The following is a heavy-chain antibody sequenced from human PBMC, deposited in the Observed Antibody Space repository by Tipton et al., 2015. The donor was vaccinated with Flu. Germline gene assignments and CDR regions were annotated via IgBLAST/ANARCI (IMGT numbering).Heavy chain of an antibody. CDR1: GESMGINYY. J-gene: IGHJ5*01. CDR3: ARRDFSNYVSEPRNWFDF. D-gene: IGHD4-11*01. V-gene: IGHV4-38-2*01. CDR2: VHQSGSP. Sequence: TLSLTCSVSGESMGINYYWGWIRQPPGEGLEWIGNVHQSGSPYYNPSLRSRVTIAVDGPKNQFSLRLTSVTAADTAVYFCARRDFSNYVSEPRNWFDFWGQGTLVTVSS.